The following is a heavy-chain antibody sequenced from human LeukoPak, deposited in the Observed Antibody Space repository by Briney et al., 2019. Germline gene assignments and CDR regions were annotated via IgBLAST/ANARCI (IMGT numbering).Heavy chain of an antibody. D-gene: IGHD6-13*01. CDR2: IYPGDSDT. CDR3: ARLPGIAAAIDY. Sequence: GESLKISCXGSGYSFTTYWIGWVRQMRGEGLEWMGIIYPGDSDTRYSPSFQGQVTISADESISTAYLQWSSLKASDTAMYYCARLPGIAAAIDYWGQGTLVTVSS. J-gene: IGHJ4*02. CDR1: GYSFTTYW. V-gene: IGHV5-51*01.